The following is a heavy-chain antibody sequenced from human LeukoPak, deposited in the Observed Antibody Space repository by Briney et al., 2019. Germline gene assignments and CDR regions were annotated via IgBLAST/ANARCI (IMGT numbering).Heavy chain of an antibody. V-gene: IGHV3-30-3*01. CDR1: GFTFSSYA. Sequence: GGSLRLSCAASGFTFSSYAMHWVRQAPGKGLEWVAVISYDGSNKYYADSVKGRFTISRDNSKNTLYLQMNSLRAEDTAVYYCAGDLEGTSGWYGRGFDYWGQGTLVTVSS. J-gene: IGHJ4*02. D-gene: IGHD6-19*01. CDR3: AGDLEGTSGWYGRGFDY. CDR2: ISYDGSNK.